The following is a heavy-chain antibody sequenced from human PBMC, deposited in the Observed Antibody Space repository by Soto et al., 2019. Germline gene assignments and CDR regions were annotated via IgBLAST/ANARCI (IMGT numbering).Heavy chain of an antibody. CDR2: IYHSGST. CDR1: GGSISSGGYS. D-gene: IGHD6-19*01. J-gene: IGHJ4*02. Sequence: QLQLQESGSGLVKPSQTLSLTCAVSGGSISSGGYSWSWIRQPPGKGLEWIGYIYHSGSTYYNPSLQSRVTISVDTSKNQFSLKLSSVTAADTAGYYCARAGGLGAVAADYWGQGTLVTVSS. V-gene: IGHV4-30-2*01. CDR3: ARAGGLGAVAADY.